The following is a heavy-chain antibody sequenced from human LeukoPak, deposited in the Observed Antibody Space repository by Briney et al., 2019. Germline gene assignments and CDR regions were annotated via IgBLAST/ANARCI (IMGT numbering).Heavy chain of an antibody. D-gene: IGHD1-1*01. V-gene: IGHV3-23*01. J-gene: IGHJ6*02. CDR3: AKVTWNVPIPYGIDV. CDR2: ISGSGGST. Sequence: GGSLRLSCVGSGFTFRSHAMSWVRQAPGKGLEWVSAISGSGGSTYYADSVKGRFTISRDNSKNTLYLQMNSLRAEDTAVYYCAKVTWNVPIPYGIDVWGQGTTVTVSS. CDR1: GFTFRSHA.